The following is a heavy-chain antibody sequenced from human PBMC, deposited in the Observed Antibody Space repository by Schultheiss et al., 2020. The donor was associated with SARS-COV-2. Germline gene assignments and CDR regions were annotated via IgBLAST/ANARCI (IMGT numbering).Heavy chain of an antibody. CDR1: GGSISTYY. J-gene: IGHJ4*02. CDR3: ARGTPSGDYED. D-gene: IGHD4-17*01. V-gene: IGHV4-34*01. Sequence: SETLSLTCTVSGGSISTYYWSWIRQSPGKGLEWIGEINHSGSTNYNPSLKSRVTISVDTSKNQFSLKLSSVTAADTAVYYCARGTPSGDYEDWGQGTLVTVSS. CDR2: INHSGST.